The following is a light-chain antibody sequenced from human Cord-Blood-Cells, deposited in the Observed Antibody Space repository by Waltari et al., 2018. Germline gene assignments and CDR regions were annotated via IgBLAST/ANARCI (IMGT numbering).Light chain of an antibody. CDR2: DVS. CDR3: CSYAGSYTLV. J-gene: IGLJ2*01. V-gene: IGLV2-11*01. CDR1: SRDVGGYNY. Sequence: QSALTQPRSVSGSPGQSVTIHCTGTSRDVGGYNYVSWYQQHPGKAPNLMIYDVSKRPSGVPDRFSGSKSGNTASLTISGLQAEDEADYYCCSYAGSYTLVFGGGTKLTVL.